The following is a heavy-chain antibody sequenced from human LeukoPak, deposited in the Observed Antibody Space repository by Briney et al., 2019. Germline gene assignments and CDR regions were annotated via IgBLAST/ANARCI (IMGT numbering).Heavy chain of an antibody. Sequence: GGSLRLSCAASGFAFSSCWMNWVRQAPGKGLEWVAKIKEDGCEKYYVDSVKGRFTISRDNAENSLYLQMNSLRAEDTAVYYCATDSFGIFDYWGQGTLVTVSS. CDR1: GFAFSSCW. D-gene: IGHD3-10*01. CDR3: ATDSFGIFDY. J-gene: IGHJ4*02. CDR2: IKEDGCEK. V-gene: IGHV3-7*03.